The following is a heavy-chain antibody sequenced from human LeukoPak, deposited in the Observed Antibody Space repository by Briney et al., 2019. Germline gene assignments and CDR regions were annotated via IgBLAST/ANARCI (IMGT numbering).Heavy chain of an antibody. CDR1: GYTFTSYD. CDR3: AKGSGSYYAFDI. D-gene: IGHD1-26*01. V-gene: IGHV1-8*03. CDR2: MNPNSGNT. Sequence: ASVKVSCKASGYTFTSYDINWVRQATGQGLEWMGWMNPNSGNTGYAQKFQGRVTITRNTSISTAYMELSSLRSEDTAVYYCAKGSGSYYAFDIWGQGTMVTVSS. J-gene: IGHJ3*02.